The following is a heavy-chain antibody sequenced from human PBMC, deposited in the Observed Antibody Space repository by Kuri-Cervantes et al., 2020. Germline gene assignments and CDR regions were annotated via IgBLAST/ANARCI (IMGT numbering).Heavy chain of an antibody. Sequence: GGSLRLSCAASGFTFSSYWMSWVHQAPGKGLEWVANIKQDGSEKYYVDSVKGRFTISRDNAKNSLYLRMNSLRAEDTAVYYCARGFDTNAFDIWGQGTMVTVSS. D-gene: IGHD3-9*01. CDR1: GFTFSSYW. V-gene: IGHV3-7*01. CDR3: ARGFDTNAFDI. J-gene: IGHJ3*02. CDR2: IKQDGSEK.